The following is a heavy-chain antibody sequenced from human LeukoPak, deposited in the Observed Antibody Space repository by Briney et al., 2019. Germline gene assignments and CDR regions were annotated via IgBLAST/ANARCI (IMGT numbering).Heavy chain of an antibody. D-gene: IGHD2-8*01. V-gene: IGHV3-21*01. J-gene: IGHJ4*02. Sequence: PGVSLRLSCAASGFTFSSYTMAWVRQAPGKGLEWVSSISASRTYIYYADSLKGRFTISRDNAKDSLFLQMNSLRAEDTAIYYCARDPRIYCTNGICRDDYFDNWGQGTLVTVSS. CDR1: GFTFSSYT. CDR3: ARDPRIYCTNGICRDDYFDN. CDR2: ISASRTYI.